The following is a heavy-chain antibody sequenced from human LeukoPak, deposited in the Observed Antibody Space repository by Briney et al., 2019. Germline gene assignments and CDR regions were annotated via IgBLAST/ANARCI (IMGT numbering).Heavy chain of an antibody. V-gene: IGHV3-53*01. Sequence: GGSLRLSCAASGFTVSGNYMSWVRQAPGKGLEWVPVIYSGGSTYYADSVKGRFTISRDNSKNTLYLQMNSLRAEDTAVYYCVADSRAAYYFDYWGQGTLVTASS. D-gene: IGHD3-22*01. CDR3: VADSRAAYYFDY. CDR1: GFTVSGNY. CDR2: IYSGGST. J-gene: IGHJ4*02.